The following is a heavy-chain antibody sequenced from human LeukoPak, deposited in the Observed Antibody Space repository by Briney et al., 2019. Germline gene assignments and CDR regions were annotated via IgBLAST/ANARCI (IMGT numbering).Heavy chain of an antibody. V-gene: IGHV3-23*01. J-gene: IGHJ6*02. CDR3: ARDQEQWLVRLYYYYYGMDV. CDR2: ISGSGGST. D-gene: IGHD6-19*01. Sequence: GGSLRLSCAASGFTFSSYAMSWVRQAPGKGLEWVSAISGSGGSTYYADSVKGRFTISRDNSKNTLYLQMNSLRAEDTAVYYCARDQEQWLVRLYYYYYGMDVWGQGTTVTVSS. CDR1: GFTFSSYA.